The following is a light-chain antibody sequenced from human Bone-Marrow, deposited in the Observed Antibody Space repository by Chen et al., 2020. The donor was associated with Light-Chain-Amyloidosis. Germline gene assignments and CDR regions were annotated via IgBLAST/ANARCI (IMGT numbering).Light chain of an antibody. CDR2: GSS. CDR3: QQSCNSPFT. V-gene: IGKV3-20*01. J-gene: IGKJ4*01. CDR1: QTISSNY. Sequence: EIVLTQSPGTLSLSPGEGANLSCRASQTISSNYLNWYQQKIGQAPRLFIYGSSSRASGIPDRFSGSGSGTDFTLTISSLEPEDFATYYCQQSCNSPFTFGRGTKVEIK.